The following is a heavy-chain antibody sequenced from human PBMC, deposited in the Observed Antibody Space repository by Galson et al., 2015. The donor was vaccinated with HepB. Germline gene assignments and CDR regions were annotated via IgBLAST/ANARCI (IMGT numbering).Heavy chain of an antibody. CDR2: IYYNGDT. CDR1: HGSINNYY. CDR3: ARHPGRGSVGYAFDL. D-gene: IGHD5-12*01. J-gene: IGHJ4*02. Sequence: TLSLTCSVSHGSINNYYWSWIRQSPGNRLEWIGCIYYNGDTTYNPSLGYRVGMSVDTSVNQVSLWLTSVTAADTAVYYCARHPGRGSVGYAFDLWGQGTLVTVSA. V-gene: IGHV4-59*08.